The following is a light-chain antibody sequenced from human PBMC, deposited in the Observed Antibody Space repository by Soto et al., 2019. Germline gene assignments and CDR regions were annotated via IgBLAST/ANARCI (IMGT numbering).Light chain of an antibody. CDR1: QGISSY. CDR2: AAS. J-gene: IGKJ1*01. CDR3: QQYNTMGG. Sequence: IQLTQSPPSLSASVGDRVTITRRASQGISSYLAWYQQKPGKAPKLLIYAASTLQSGVPSRFSGSGSGTDFTLTISSLQPDDFATYYCQQYNTMGGFGQGTKVDIK. V-gene: IGKV1-9*01.